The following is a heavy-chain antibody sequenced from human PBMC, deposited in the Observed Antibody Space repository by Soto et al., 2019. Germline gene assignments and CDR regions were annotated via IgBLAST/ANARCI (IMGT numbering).Heavy chain of an antibody. V-gene: IGHV3-33*01. D-gene: IGHD1-26*01. CDR1: GFTFSSYG. J-gene: IGHJ4*02. Sequence: QVQLVESGGGVVQPGRSLRLSCAASGFTFSSYGMHWVRQAPGKGLEWVAVIWYDGSNKYYADSVKGRFTISRDNSKNTLYLQMNSLRAEDTAVYYCARDSPKGEGSDSWGQGTLVTVSS. CDR2: IWYDGSNK. CDR3: ARDSPKGEGSDS.